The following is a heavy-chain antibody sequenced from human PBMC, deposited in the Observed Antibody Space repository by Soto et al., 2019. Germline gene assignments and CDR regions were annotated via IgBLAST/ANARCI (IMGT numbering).Heavy chain of an antibody. CDR2: ISSSSSTI. V-gene: IGHV3-48*02. CDR1: GFTFSSYS. Sequence: EVQLVESGGGLVQPGGSLRLSCAASGFTFSSYSMNWVRQAPGKGLEWVSYISSSSSTIYYADSVKGRFTISRDNAKNSLYLQINSLRDEDTAVYYCARDRSDGNYYYYGMDVWGQGTTVTVSS. CDR3: ARDRSDGNYYYYGMDV. J-gene: IGHJ6*02. D-gene: IGHD4-17*01.